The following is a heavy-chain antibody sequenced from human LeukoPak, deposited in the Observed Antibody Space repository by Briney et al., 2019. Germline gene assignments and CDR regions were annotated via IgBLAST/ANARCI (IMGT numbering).Heavy chain of an antibody. CDR3: ARRGDVGTAMATNWFDP. J-gene: IGHJ5*02. Sequence: GGSLRLSRAASGFTFSSYSMNWVRQAPGKGLEWVSSISSSSSYIYYADSVKGRFTISRDNAKNSLYLQMNSLRAEDTAVYYCARRGDVGTAMATNWFDPWGQGTLVTVSS. V-gene: IGHV3-21*01. CDR1: GFTFSSYS. D-gene: IGHD5-18*01. CDR2: ISSSSSYI.